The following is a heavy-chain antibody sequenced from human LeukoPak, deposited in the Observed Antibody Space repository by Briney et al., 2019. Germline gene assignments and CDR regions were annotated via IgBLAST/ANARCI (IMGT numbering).Heavy chain of an antibody. Sequence: GGSLRLSCAASGFTFDNYVMAWFRQAPGKGLEWVSTISAVFANTYSADSVKGRFTISRDNSKNTVFLQMNRLRAEDTAVYYCAKDARGDWPDAFDLWGQGTMVTVSS. J-gene: IGHJ3*01. CDR3: AKDARGDWPDAFDL. CDR1: GFTFDNYV. D-gene: IGHD3-9*01. V-gene: IGHV3-23*01. CDR2: ISAVFANT.